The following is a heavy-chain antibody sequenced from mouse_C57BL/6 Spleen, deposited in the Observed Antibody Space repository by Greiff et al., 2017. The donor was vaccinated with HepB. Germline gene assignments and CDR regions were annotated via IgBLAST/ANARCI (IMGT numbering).Heavy chain of an antibody. J-gene: IGHJ4*01. V-gene: IGHV1-82*01. D-gene: IGHD1-1*01. CDR2: IYPGDGDT. CDR1: GYAFSSSW. Sequence: VQLQQSGPELVKPGASVKISCKASGYAFSSSWMNWVKQRPGKGLEWIGRIYPGDGDTNYNGKFKGKATLTADKSSSTAYMQLSSLTSEDSAVYFCAREGDYYGSSYVYAMDYWGQGTSVTVSS. CDR3: AREGDYYGSSYVYAMDY.